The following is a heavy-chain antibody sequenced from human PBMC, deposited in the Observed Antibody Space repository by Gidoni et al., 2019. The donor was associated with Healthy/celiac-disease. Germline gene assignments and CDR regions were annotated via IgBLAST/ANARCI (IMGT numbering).Heavy chain of an antibody. V-gene: IGHV4-31*01. CDR1: GGSISSGGYY. J-gene: IGHJ4*02. CDR2: IYYSVSP. CDR3: ARAPRYSSSWYLDY. Sequence: QVQLQESGPGLVKPSQTLSPTCTVSGGSISSGGYYWSWIRQHPGKGLEWIGYIYYSVSPYYHPSLKSLVTISVYTSKNQFSLKLSSVTAADTAVYYCARAPRYSSSWYLDYWGQGTLVTVSS. D-gene: IGHD6-13*01.